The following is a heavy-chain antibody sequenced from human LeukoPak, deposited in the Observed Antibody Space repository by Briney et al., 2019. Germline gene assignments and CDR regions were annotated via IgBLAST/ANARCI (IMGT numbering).Heavy chain of an antibody. V-gene: IGHV4-34*01. CDR1: GGSFSGYY. Sequence: SETLSLTCAVHGGSFSGYYWSWIRQPPGKGLEWIGEINHSGSTNYNPSLKSRVTISVDTSKNQFSLKLSSVTAADTAVYYCARGMRYCSSTSCYLRRDDAFDIWGQGTMVTVSS. CDR3: ARGMRYCSSTSCYLRRDDAFDI. CDR2: INHSGST. J-gene: IGHJ3*02. D-gene: IGHD2-2*01.